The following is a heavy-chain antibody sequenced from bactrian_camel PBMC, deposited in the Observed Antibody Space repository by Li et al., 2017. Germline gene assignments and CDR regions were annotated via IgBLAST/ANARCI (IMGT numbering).Heavy chain of an antibody. V-gene: IGHV3S40*01. J-gene: IGHJ4*01. Sequence: VQLVESGGGLVQPGGTLRLSCVASGFTFRSYYASWVRQAPGKGLEWVSTINSDADNTNYADSVKGRFTISSDNARNTLYLQMDDLKPEDSAMYVCAVDRGSFCREVISNPEYGRKAEYSYSGQGTQVTVS. D-gene: IGHD2*01. CDR2: INSDADNT. CDR1: GFTFRSYY. CDR3: AVDRGSFCREVISNPEYGRKAEYSY.